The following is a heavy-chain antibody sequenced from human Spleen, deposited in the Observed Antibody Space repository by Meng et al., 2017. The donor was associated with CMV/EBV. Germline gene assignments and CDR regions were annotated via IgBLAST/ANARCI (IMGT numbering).Heavy chain of an antibody. Sequence: QVQLVGSGGGVVQPGGSLRISCAASGFTFSENGMHWVRQAPGKGLEWVAFIQYDEGNKFYADSVKGRFTISRDTSKNTLYLQMDSLRLDDTAIYYCVKDNPVYHSWGQGTLVTVSS. CDR2: IQYDEGNK. V-gene: IGHV3-30*02. J-gene: IGHJ4*02. D-gene: IGHD2/OR15-2a*01. CDR1: GFTFSENG. CDR3: VKDNPVYHS.